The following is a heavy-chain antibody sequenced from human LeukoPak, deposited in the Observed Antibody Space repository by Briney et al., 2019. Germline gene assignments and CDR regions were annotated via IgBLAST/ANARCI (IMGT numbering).Heavy chain of an antibody. CDR3: ARNYYGSFLY. CDR2: ISADNGNT. V-gene: IGHV1-18*01. J-gene: IGHJ4*02. D-gene: IGHD3-10*01. CDR1: GGTFSSYA. Sequence: ASVKVSCKASGGTFSSYAISWVRQAPGQGLEWMGWISADNGNTNYAQKLQGRVTMTTDTSTSTAYMELRSLRSDDTAVYYCARNYYGSFLYWGQGTLVTVSS.